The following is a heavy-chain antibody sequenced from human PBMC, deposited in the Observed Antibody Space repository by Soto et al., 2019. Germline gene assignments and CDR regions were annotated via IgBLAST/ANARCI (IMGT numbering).Heavy chain of an antibody. J-gene: IGHJ4*02. CDR1: GFTFTSSA. Sequence: SVKVSCKASGFTFTSSAVQWVRQARGQRLEWIGWIVVGSGNTNYAQKFQERVTITRDMSTSTAYMELSSPRSEDTAVYYCAAPIDTAMAFDYWGQGTLVTVSS. CDR3: AAPIDTAMAFDY. D-gene: IGHD5-18*01. V-gene: IGHV1-58*01. CDR2: IVVGSGNT.